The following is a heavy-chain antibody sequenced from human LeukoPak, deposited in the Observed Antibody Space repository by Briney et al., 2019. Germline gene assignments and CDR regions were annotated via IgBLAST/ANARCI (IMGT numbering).Heavy chain of an antibody. CDR3: AKDGFGDDYGMDV. D-gene: IGHD3-10*01. CDR1: GFSLDDYA. J-gene: IGHJ6*02. V-gene: IGHV3-9*01. CDR2: TSWNSGSI. Sequence: PGGSLRLSCAASGFSLDDYAMHWVRQAPGKGLEWVSGTSWNSGSIGYADSVKGRFTISRDNAKNSLYLQMNSLRAEDTALYYCAKDGFGDDYGMDVWGQGTTVTVSS.